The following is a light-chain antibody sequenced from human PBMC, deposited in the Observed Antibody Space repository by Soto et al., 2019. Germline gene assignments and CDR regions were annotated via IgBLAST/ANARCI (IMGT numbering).Light chain of an antibody. CDR2: EVT. CDR1: SSDVGGYNY. CDR3: CSHAGDNTYV. J-gene: IGLJ1*01. Sequence: QSARSQPPAASGSPGQSVTISCTGTSSDVGGYNYVSWYQQHPGKAPKLMIYEVTKRPSGVPDRFSGSKSGDTASLTVSGLQAEDEADYFCCSHAGDNTYVFGTGTKATV. V-gene: IGLV2-8*01.